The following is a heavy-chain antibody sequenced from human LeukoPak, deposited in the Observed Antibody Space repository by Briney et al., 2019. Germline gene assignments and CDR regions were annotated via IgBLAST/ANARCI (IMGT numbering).Heavy chain of an antibody. J-gene: IGHJ4*02. V-gene: IGHV3-49*04. CDR3: TRPQAHYYYDSSGYYYYFDY. D-gene: IGHD3-22*01. CDR1: GFTFSDHY. Sequence: PGGSLRLSCAASGFTFSDHYMDWVRQAPGKGLEWVGFIRSKAYGGTTEYAASVKGRFTISRDDSKSIAYLQMNSLKTEDTAVYYCTRPQAHYYYDSSGYYYYFDYWGQGTLVTVSS. CDR2: IRSKAYGGTT.